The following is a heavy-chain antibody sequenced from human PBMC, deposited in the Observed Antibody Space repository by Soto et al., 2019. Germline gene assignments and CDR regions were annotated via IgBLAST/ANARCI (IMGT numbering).Heavy chain of an antibody. CDR1: GGSISSGTYY. CDR2: IYYGGST. J-gene: IGHJ6*03. V-gene: IGHV4-39*02. Sequence: PSETLSLTCTVSGGSISSGTYYWGWIRQPPGKGLEWIGTIYYGGSTYYNPSLKSQVTISVDTSKNHFSLKLSSVTVADTAVYYCACLYYHYYMDVWGKGTTVTVSS. CDR3: ACLYYHYYMDV.